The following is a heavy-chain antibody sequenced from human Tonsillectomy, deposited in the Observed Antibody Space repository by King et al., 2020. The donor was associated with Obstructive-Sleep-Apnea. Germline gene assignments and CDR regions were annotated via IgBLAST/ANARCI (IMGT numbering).Heavy chain of an antibody. CDR1: GFTFDDYA. CDR3: TRGGYSSRWY. D-gene: IGHD6-13*01. V-gene: IGHV3-9*01. CDR2: ISWNSGIR. Sequence: VQLVESGGGLAQPGRSLRLSCAASGFTFDDYAMHWVRQAPGKGLECVSCISWNSGIRAYADFVKGRFTFSRDNAKNSLYLQMNSMRAEDTALYYYTRGGYSSRWYWGQGTLVTVSS. J-gene: IGHJ4*02.